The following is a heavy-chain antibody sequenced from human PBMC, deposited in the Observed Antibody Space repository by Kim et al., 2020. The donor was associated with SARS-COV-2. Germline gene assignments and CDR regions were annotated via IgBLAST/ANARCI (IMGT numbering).Heavy chain of an antibody. J-gene: IGHJ4*02. CDR3: ARVSPDGGNNY. D-gene: IGHD2-15*01. CDR1: GFTFSSYS. V-gene: IGHV3-21*01. CDR2: ISSSSSYI. Sequence: GGSLRLSCAASGFTFSSYSMNWVRQAPGKGLEWVSSISSSSSYIYYADSVKGRFTISRDNAKNSLYLQMNSLRAEDPAVYYCARVSPDGGNNYWGQGTLVTVSS.